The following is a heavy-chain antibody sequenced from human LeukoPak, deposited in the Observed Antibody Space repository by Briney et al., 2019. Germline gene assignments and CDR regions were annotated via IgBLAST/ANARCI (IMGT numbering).Heavy chain of an antibody. CDR3: ARHGRGYSSSWYAFDI. CDR2: IYPGDSDT. J-gene: IGHJ3*02. Sequence: GESLQISCQGSGYSFTSYWIGWVRQLPGKGLEWMGIIYPGDSDTRYSPSFQGQVTISADKSISTAYLQWSSLKASDTAMYYCARHGRGYSSSWYAFDIWGQGTMVTVSS. D-gene: IGHD6-13*01. CDR1: GYSFTSYW. V-gene: IGHV5-51*01.